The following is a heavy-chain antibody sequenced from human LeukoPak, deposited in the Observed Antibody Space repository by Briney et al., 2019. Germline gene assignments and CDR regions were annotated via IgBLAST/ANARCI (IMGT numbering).Heavy chain of an antibody. D-gene: IGHD3-16*01. J-gene: IGHJ4*02. Sequence: GRSLRLSCAASGFTFDDYAMHWVRQAPGKGLEWVSGISWNSGCIGYADSVEGRFTISRDNAKNSLYLQMNSLRAEDTALYYCAKDSGRWGYYFDYWGQGTLVTVSS. V-gene: IGHV3-9*01. CDR2: ISWNSGCI. CDR1: GFTFDDYA. CDR3: AKDSGRWGYYFDY.